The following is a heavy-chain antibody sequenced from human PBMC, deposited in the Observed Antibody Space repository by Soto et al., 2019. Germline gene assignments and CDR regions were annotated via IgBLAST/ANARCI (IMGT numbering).Heavy chain of an antibody. CDR1: GGSISSSNW. CDR3: AREVGYYGSGYYGMDV. Sequence: SETLSLTCAVSGGSISSSNWWSWVRQPPGKGLEWIGEIYHSGSTNYNPSLKSRVTISVDKSKNQFSLKLSSVTAADTAVYYCAREVGYYGSGYYGMDVWGQGTTVTVSS. V-gene: IGHV4-4*02. J-gene: IGHJ6*02. D-gene: IGHD3-10*01. CDR2: IYHSGST.